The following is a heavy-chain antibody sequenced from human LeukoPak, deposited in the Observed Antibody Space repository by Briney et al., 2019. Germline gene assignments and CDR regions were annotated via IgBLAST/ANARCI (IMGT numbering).Heavy chain of an antibody. D-gene: IGHD3-10*01. CDR2: IYYSGST. J-gene: IGHJ5*02. V-gene: IGHV4-39*07. CDR3: ARGRITMIRGAPLWFDP. Sequence: SETLSLTCTVSGGSISTSSYYWGWIRQPPGKGLEWIGIIYYSGSTYYSPSLKSRVTISVDTSKNQFSLKLSSVTAADTAVYYCARGRITMIRGAPLWFDPWGQGTLVTVSS. CDR1: GGSISTSSYY.